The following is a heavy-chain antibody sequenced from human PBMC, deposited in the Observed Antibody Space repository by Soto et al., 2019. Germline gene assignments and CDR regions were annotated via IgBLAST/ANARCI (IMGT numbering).Heavy chain of an antibody. CDR3: AHRGPKGAGAFDI. CDR2: IYWDDDN. J-gene: IGHJ3*02. CDR1: GLSLSRSGVG. V-gene: IGHV2-5*02. Sequence: QITLKESSPTLVKPTQTLTRTCTVSGLSLSRSGVGVGWIRQPPGKALEWLALIYWDDDNYYSPSLRTRLTITRDTSKNQVVLKMTNMDPVDTGTYYCAHRGPKGAGAFDIWGQGTMVTVSS.